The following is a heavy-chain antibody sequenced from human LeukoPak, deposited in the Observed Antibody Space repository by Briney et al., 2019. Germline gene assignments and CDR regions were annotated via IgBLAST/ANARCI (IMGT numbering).Heavy chain of an antibody. CDR1: GFTFSTYE. CDR2: ISDSGSII. CDR3: ARVLRYDNSGHDSFDI. V-gene: IGHV3-48*03. D-gene: IGHD3-22*01. J-gene: IGHJ3*02. Sequence: GGSLRLSCAASGFTFSTYEMNWVRQAPGKGLEWVSYISDSGSIIYYADSVKGRFTISRDKAKNSLYLQMNSLSAEDTAVSYCARVLRYDNSGHDSFDIWGQGTMVTVSS.